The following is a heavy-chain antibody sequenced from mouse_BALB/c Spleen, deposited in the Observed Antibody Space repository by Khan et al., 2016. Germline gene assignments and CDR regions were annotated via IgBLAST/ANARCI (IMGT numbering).Heavy chain of an antibody. V-gene: IGHV3-2*02. Sequence: EVQLQESGPGLVKPSQSLSLTCTVTGYSITSDYAWNWIRQFPGNKLEWMGYISYSGSTSYNPSLKSRISITRDTSKNQFFLQLNSVTTEDTATYYCATTVVAPRLAYWGQGTLVTVSA. CDR2: ISYSGST. CDR1: GYSITSDYA. J-gene: IGHJ3*01. D-gene: IGHD1-1*01. CDR3: ATTVVAPRLAY.